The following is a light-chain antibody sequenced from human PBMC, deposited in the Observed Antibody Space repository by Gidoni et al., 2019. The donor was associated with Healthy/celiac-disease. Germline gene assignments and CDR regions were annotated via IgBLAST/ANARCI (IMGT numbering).Light chain of an antibody. J-gene: IGLJ2*01. CDR3: QAWDSTYVV. V-gene: IGLV3-1*01. Sequence: SYELPQPPSVSVSPGQTASITCSGDNLGDNSACWYQQKPGQSPVLVIYQDSKRPSGIPERFSGSNSGNTATLTISGTQAMDEADYYCQAWDSTYVVFGGGTKLTVL. CDR2: QDS. CDR1: NLGDNS.